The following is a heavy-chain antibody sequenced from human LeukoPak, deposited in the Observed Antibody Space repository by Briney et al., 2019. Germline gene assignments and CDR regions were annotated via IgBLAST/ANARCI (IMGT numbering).Heavy chain of an antibody. CDR1: GYSFSGYY. CDR2: INPNSGGA. D-gene: IGHD4-17*01. CDR3: ARRWRYGDYGHEFDY. V-gene: IGHV1-2*02. J-gene: IGHJ4*02. Sequence: ASVKVSCKASGYSFSGYYLHWVRQAPGQGPEWMGWINPNSGGANHAQSFQGRVTMTRDTSISTAYMELSRLSSDDTAVYYCARRWRYGDYGHEFDYWGQGTLVTVSS.